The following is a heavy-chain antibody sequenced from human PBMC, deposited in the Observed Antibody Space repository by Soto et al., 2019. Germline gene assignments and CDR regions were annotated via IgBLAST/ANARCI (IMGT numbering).Heavy chain of an antibody. V-gene: IGHV4-39*01. CDR3: ARHHSGSNDGLDV. D-gene: IGHD1-26*01. J-gene: IGHJ3*01. Sequence: QLQLQESGPGLVKPSATLSLTCTVSGGSITSSTKSWGWIRQPPGKGLEWIGSMDYSGNTWYNPSLKSRVTISEDTSKKQLSLQLSSVTAADTAVYYCARHHSGSNDGLDVWGQGTVVTVSS. CDR1: GGSITSSTKS. CDR2: MDYSGNT.